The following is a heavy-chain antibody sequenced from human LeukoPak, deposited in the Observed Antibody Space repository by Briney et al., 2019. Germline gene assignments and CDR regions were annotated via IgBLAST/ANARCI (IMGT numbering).Heavy chain of an antibody. CDR1: GFTFDNYA. Sequence: GGSLRLSCAASGFTFDNYAMIWVRQAPGKGLEWVSSISGGGGGTYYADSVKGRFTISRDNSKNTLYLQMNSLRAEDTAVYYCARDPGGLAAEDAFDIWGQGTMVTVSS. J-gene: IGHJ3*02. CDR3: ARDPGGLAAEDAFDI. CDR2: ISGGGGGT. D-gene: IGHD6-19*01. V-gene: IGHV3-23*01.